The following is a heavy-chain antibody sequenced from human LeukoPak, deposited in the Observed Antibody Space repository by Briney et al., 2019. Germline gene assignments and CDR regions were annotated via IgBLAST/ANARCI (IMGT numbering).Heavy chain of an antibody. CDR3: ARRDSSSWSY. J-gene: IGHJ4*02. Sequence: GESLKISCKGSGYNFTSFWIGWVRQMPGKGLGWIGIIYPGDSDTRYSPSFQGQVTISADKSTSTAYLEWSSLKASDPAMYYCARRDSSSWSYWGQGTLVTVSS. CDR1: GYNFTSFW. D-gene: IGHD6-13*01. CDR2: IYPGDSDT. V-gene: IGHV5-51*01.